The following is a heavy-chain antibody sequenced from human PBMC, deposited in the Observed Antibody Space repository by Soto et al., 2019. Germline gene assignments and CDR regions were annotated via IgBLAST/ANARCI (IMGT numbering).Heavy chain of an antibody. CDR1: GYTFTGYY. CDR2: INPNSGGT. CDR3: ARDREDTAMVLFDY. V-gene: IGHV1-2*02. D-gene: IGHD5-18*01. J-gene: IGHJ4*02. Sequence: AASVKVSCKASGYTFTGYYMHWVRQAPGQGLEWMGWINPNSGGTNYAQKFQGRVTMTRDTSISTAYMELSRLRSDDTAVYYCARDREDTAMVLFDYWGQGTLVTVSS.